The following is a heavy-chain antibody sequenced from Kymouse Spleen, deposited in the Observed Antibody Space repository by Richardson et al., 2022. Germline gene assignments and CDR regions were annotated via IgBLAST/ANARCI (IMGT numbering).Heavy chain of an antibody. CDR1: GFTFDDYA. D-gene: IGHD6-19*01. J-gene: IGHJ6*02. CDR3: AKAIAVAGTPPYYGMDV. Sequence: EVQLVESGGGLVQPGRSLRLSCAASGFTFDDYAMHWVRQAPGKGLEWVSGISWNSGSIGYADSVKGRFTISRDNAKNSLYLQMNSLRAEDTALYYCAKAIAVAGTPPYYGMDVWGQGTTVTVSS. CDR2: ISWNSGSI. V-gene: IGHV3-9*01.